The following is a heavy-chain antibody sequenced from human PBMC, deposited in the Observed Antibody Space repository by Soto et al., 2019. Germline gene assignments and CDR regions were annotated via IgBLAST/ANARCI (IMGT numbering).Heavy chain of an antibody. Sequence: SESLSLTCAAYGGSFSGYDWSWIRQPPGKGLEWIGEINHSGSTNYNPSLKSRVMMSVDTSKKQFSLKLRSVTAADTAVYYCVRDGTKTLRDWFDLWGQGISVTVSS. CDR1: GGSFSGYD. J-gene: IGHJ5*02. CDR2: INHSGST. V-gene: IGHV4-34*01. D-gene: IGHD1-1*01. CDR3: VRDGTKTLRDWFDL.